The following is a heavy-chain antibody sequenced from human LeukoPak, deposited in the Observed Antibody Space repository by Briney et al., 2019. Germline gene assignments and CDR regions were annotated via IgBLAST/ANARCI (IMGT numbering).Heavy chain of an antibody. V-gene: IGHV3-30*03. CDR1: GFTFNNYG. CDR2: ISYDGRNI. CDR3: ARDRRGIAVAGPDY. J-gene: IGHJ4*02. Sequence: GKSLRLSCAASGFTFNNYGMHWVRQAPGKGLEWVAVISYDGRNIHYPDSVKGRFTISRDNAKNSLYLQMNSLRAEDTAVYYCARDRRGIAVAGPDYWGQGTLVTVSS. D-gene: IGHD6-19*01.